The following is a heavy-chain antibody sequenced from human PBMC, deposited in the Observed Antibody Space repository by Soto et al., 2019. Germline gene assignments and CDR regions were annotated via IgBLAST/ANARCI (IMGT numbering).Heavy chain of an antibody. Sequence: EVQLLQSGGGLVQPGGSLRLSCAASGFTFSNYAMSWVRQAPGKGLECVSTINSNGVNRHYANSVKGRFSVSRDNSKNALSLQMNGLRAEDTAVYYCTKDCQHDSWGQGTLVTVSS. CDR1: GFTFSNYA. CDR2: INSNGVNR. D-gene: IGHD2-2*01. V-gene: IGHV3-23*01. J-gene: IGHJ5*01. CDR3: TKDCQHDS.